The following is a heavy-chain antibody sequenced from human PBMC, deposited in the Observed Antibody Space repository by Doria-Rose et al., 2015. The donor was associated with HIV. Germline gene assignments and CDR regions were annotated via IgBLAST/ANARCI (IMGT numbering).Heavy chain of an antibody. CDR1: GVSLSSPGMG. V-gene: IGHV2-26*01. D-gene: IGHD6-13*01. Sequence: TLKESGPVLVKPTETLTLTCTVSGVSLSSPGMGVSWIRQPPGKALEWLANIFSDDERSYKTSLKSRITISRGTSKSQVVLTMTDMDPVDTATYYCARIKSSRWYHKYYFDFWGQGTLVIVSA. CDR2: IFSDDER. J-gene: IGHJ4*02. CDR3: ARIKSSRWYHKYYFDF.